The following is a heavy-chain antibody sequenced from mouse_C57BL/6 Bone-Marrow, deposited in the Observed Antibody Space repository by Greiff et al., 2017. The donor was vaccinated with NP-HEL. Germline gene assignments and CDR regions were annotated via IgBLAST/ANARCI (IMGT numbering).Heavy chain of an antibody. CDR1: GFTFSSYG. V-gene: IGHV5-6*01. CDR2: ISSGGSYP. J-gene: IGHJ4*01. Sequence: EVQRVESGGDLVKPGGSLKLSCAASGFTFSSYGMSWVRQTPDKRLEWVATISSGGSYPYYPDSVKGRFTISRDNAKNTLYLQMSSLKSEDTAMYYYARHGCSNYYAMDYWGQGTSVTVSS. CDR3: ARHGCSNYYAMDY. D-gene: IGHD2-5*01.